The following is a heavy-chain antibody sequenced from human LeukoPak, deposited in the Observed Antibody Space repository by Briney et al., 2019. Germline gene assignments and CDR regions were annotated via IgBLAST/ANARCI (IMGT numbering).Heavy chain of an antibody. CDR1: GFTFSSYW. J-gene: IGHJ4*02. CDR2: IYYSGST. V-gene: IGHV4-59*01. CDR3: ARERFGWFFDY. D-gene: IGHD3-10*01. Sequence: KTGGSLRLSCAASGFTFSSYWMSWVRQPPGKGLEWIGYIYYSGSTNYNPSLKSRVTISVDTSKNQFSLKLSSVTAADTAVYYCARERFGWFFDYWGQGTLVTVSS.